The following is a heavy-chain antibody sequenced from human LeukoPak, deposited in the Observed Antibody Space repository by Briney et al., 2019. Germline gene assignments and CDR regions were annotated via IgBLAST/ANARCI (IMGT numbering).Heavy chain of an antibody. Sequence: PSETLSLTCAVYGGSFSGYYWIWIRQPPGKGLEWIGEINHSGSTNYNPSLKSRVTISVDTSKNHFSLRLSSVTAADTAVYYCARSIATRPFYYYYYMDVWGKGTTVTVSS. D-gene: IGHD6-6*01. CDR2: INHSGST. CDR1: GGSFSGYY. CDR3: ARSIATRPFYYYYYMDV. V-gene: IGHV4-34*01. J-gene: IGHJ6*03.